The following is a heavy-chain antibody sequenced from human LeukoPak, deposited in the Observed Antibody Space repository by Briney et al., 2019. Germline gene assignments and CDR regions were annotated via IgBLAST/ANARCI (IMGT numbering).Heavy chain of an antibody. Sequence: GRSLRLSCAASGFTFSSYAMHWVRQAPGKGLEWVAVISYDGSHKYYADSVKGRFTISRDNSKNTLYLQMNSLRAEDTAVYYCARDVSEYSSGWSTLNYYFDYWGQGTLVTVSS. D-gene: IGHD6-19*01. J-gene: IGHJ4*02. CDR1: GFTFSSYA. CDR2: ISYDGSHK. CDR3: ARDVSEYSSGWSTLNYYFDY. V-gene: IGHV3-30-3*01.